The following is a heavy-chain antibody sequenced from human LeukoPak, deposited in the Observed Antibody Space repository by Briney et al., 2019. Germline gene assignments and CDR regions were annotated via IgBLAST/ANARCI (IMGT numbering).Heavy chain of an antibody. V-gene: IGHV1-18*01. CDR2: ISAYNGNT. CDR3: ARDQPPYCSGGSCSSNY. CDR1: GYTFTSYG. Sequence: ASVKVSCKASGYTFTSYGIGWVRQAPGQGLEWMGWISAYNGNTNYAQKLQGRVTMTTDTSTSTAYMELRSLRSDDTAVYYCARDQPPYCSGGSCSSNYWGQGTLVTVSS. J-gene: IGHJ4*02. D-gene: IGHD2-15*01.